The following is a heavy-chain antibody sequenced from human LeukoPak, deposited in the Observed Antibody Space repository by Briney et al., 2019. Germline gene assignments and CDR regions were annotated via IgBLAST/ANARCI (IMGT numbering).Heavy chain of an antibody. CDR3: AIDYGGNPGWFDP. D-gene: IGHD4-23*01. CDR1: GYPFTSYD. J-gene: IGHJ5*02. CDR2: MNPNSGNT. Sequence: ASVKVSCKASGYPFTSYDINWVRQATGQGLEWIGWMNPNSGNTGYAQKFQGRVTITRNTAISTAYMELSSLRSEDTAIYYCAIDYGGNPGWFDPWGQGTLVTASS. V-gene: IGHV1-8*03.